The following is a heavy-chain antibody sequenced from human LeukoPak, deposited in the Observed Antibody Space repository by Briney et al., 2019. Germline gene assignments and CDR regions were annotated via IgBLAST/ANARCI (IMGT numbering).Heavy chain of an antibody. Sequence: GASVTVSCKASGYTFTSYYMHWVRQAPGQGLEWMGIINPSGGSTSYAQKFQGRVTMTRDMSTSTVYMELSSLRSEDTAVYYCARGNYDFWSGYYGYYMDVWGKGTTVTVSS. D-gene: IGHD3-3*01. J-gene: IGHJ6*03. CDR3: ARGNYDFWSGYYGYYMDV. V-gene: IGHV1-46*01. CDR1: GYTFTSYY. CDR2: INPSGGST.